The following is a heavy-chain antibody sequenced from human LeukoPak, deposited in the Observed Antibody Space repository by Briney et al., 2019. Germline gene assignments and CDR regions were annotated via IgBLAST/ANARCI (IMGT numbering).Heavy chain of an antibody. CDR2: IYYTGST. Sequence: PSETLSLTCTVSGGSISSHFWSWVRQPPGKGLEWIGSIYYTGSTNYNPSLNSRITMSVDTSKNQFSLKLNSVTAADTAVYYCARSYNSGSYYPYYFDYWGQGTLVTVSS. J-gene: IGHJ4*02. CDR1: GGSISSHF. D-gene: IGHD3-10*01. CDR3: ARSYNSGSYYPYYFDY. V-gene: IGHV4-59*11.